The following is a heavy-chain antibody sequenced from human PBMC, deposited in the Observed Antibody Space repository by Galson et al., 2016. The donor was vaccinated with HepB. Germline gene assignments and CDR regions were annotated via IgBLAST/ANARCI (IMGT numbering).Heavy chain of an antibody. CDR2: VYHTGTT. CDR1: GGSIRSAGYY. J-gene: IGHJ5*02. Sequence: SETLSLTCTVSGGSIRSAGYYWGWIRQPPGKTLQWIGAVYHTGTTYYNPSLQSRVSISVDTSKNQFSLKLTSVTVADTALYFCARHSLAPRPINWFDPWGQGTLAVVSS. CDR3: ARHSLAPRPINWFDP. V-gene: IGHV4-39*01. D-gene: IGHD6-6*01.